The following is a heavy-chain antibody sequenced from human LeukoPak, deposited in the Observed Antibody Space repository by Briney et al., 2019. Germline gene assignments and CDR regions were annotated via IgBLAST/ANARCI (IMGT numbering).Heavy chain of an antibody. V-gene: IGHV4-31*03. CDR1: GGSISSGGYY. CDR3: ARDHCSGGSCYNWFDP. J-gene: IGHJ5*02. Sequence: SETLSLTCTVSGGSISSGGYYWSWIRQHPGKGLEWSGYIYYSGSTYYNPSLQSRVTISVDTSKNQFSLKLSSVTAADTAVYSCARDHCSGGSCYNWFDPWGQGTLVTVSS. D-gene: IGHD2-15*01. CDR2: IYYSGST.